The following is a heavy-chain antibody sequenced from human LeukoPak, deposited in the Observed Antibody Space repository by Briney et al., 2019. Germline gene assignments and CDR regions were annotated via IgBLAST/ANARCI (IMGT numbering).Heavy chain of an antibody. CDR3: SRKGVVPPGAKDYYYFAMDV. CDR2: FYSSGST. J-gene: IGHJ6*02. D-gene: IGHD3-10*01. V-gene: IGHV4-4*07. Sequence: SETLSLTCTVSGTSLTTYFWSWIRQPAGKGLEWIGRFYSSGSTSYNPSLKSRLTMSVDTSKNEFSLKLRSVTAADTAVYYCSRKGVVPPGAKDYYYFAMDVWGQGTTVTVSS. CDR1: GTSLTTYF.